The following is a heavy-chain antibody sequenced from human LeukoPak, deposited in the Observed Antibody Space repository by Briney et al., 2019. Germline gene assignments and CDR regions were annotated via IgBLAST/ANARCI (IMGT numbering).Heavy chain of an antibody. CDR1: GGSISSYY. D-gene: IGHD3-9*01. J-gene: IGHJ4*02. CDR2: IYYSWST. CDR3: ARAVPKDILTGYYRGYFDY. Sequence: KPSETLSLTCTVPGGSISSYYWSWIRQPPGKGLEWIGYIYYSWSTNYNPSLKSRVTISVDTSKNQFSLKLSSVTAADTAVYYCARAVPKDILTGYYRGYFDYWGQGTLVTVSS. V-gene: IGHV4-59*01.